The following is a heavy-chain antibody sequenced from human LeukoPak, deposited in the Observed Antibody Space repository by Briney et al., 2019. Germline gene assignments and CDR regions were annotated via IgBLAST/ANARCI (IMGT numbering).Heavy chain of an antibody. D-gene: IGHD3-22*01. CDR3: ARSPHYYYQSSGYHGYFDY. J-gene: IGHJ4*02. CDR1: GDSISSYY. Sequence: KPSETLSLTCSVSGDSISSYYWSWIRQPPGKGLEWIGYIFYSGNTNYNPSLKSRLTISLDTSKNQFSLKLSSVTAAGTAVYYCARSPHYYYQSSGYHGYFDYWGQGTLVTVSS. CDR2: IFYSGNT. V-gene: IGHV4-59*01.